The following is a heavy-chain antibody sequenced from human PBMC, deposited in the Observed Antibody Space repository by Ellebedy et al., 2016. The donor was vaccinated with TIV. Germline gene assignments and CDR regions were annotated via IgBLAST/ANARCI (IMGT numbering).Heavy chain of an antibody. CDR1: GGTFTNYA. CDR2: ILPFFDAA. J-gene: IGHJ5*02. CDR3: AYDVQQQLIPRWLDP. V-gene: IGHV1-69*13. D-gene: IGHD6-13*01. Sequence: AASVKVSCKASGGTFTNYAISWVRQAPGQGLEWMGGILPFFDAANYAQKFQGRVTITADESTRTAYMEVSSLTSEDTAVYYCAYDVQQQLIPRWLDPWGQGTLVTVSS.